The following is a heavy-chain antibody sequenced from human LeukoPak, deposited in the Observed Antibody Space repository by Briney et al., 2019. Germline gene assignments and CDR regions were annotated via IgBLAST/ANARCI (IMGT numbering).Heavy chain of an antibody. J-gene: IGHJ4*02. V-gene: IGHV3-23*01. CDR3: AKKGYSSGKKSFDY. CDR1: GFTFSSYA. CDR2: ISGSGGST. Sequence: GGSLRLSCAASGFTFSSYAMSWVRQAPGKGLEWVSAISGSGGSTYYADTVKGRFTISRDNSKNTLYLQMNSLRAEDTAVYYCAKKGYSSGKKSFDYWGQGTLVTVSS. D-gene: IGHD6-19*01.